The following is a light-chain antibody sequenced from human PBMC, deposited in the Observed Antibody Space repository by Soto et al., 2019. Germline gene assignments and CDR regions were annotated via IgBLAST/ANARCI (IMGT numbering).Light chain of an antibody. CDR2: EGT. Sequence: QSALTQPASVSGSPGQSITISCTGTSSDVGSYNLVSWYRHHPGKAPKLMIYEGTKRPSGVPDRFSGSKSGTSASLAISGLRSEDEADYYCAAWDDSLSVYVFGTGTKLTVL. J-gene: IGLJ1*01. CDR1: SSDVGSYNL. CDR3: AAWDDSLSVYV. V-gene: IGLV2-14*02.